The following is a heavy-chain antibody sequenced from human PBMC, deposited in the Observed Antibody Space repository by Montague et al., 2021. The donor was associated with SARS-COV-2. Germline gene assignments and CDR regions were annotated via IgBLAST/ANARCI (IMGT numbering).Heavy chain of an antibody. J-gene: IGHJ6*02. CDR3: ARIVRVHYYYYYGMDV. D-gene: IGHD2-8*02. Sequence: SETLSLTCAVYGGSFSGYYWSWIRQPPGKGLEWIGAINHSGSTNYNPSLKSRVTISVDTSKNQFSLKLSSVTAADTAVYYCARIVRVHYYYYYGMDVWGQGTTVTVSS. V-gene: IGHV4-34*01. CDR2: INHSGST. CDR1: GGSFSGYY.